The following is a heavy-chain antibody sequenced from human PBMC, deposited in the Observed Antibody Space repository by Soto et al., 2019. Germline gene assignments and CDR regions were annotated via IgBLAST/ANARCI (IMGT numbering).Heavy chain of an antibody. CDR2: IYYSGST. CDR1: GDSISSYY. V-gene: IGHV4-59*01. D-gene: IGHD2-2*01. J-gene: IGHJ6*02. Sequence: QVPLQESGPGLVKPSETLSLTCTVSGDSISSYYWSWIRQPPGKRLEWIGYIYYSGSTNYNPSLKSRVTISVDTSKNQFSLKLSSVTAADTAVYHCARALGYCSSTSCFGAVGMDVWGQGTTVTVSS. CDR3: ARALGYCSSTSCFGAVGMDV.